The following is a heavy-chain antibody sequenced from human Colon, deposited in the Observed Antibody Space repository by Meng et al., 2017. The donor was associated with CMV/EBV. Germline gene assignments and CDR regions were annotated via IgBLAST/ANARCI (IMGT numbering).Heavy chain of an antibody. CDR1: GASITSGRYF. CDR3: ARLPNYYNSEGYYQWPQDLDYLDY. V-gene: IGHV4-39*07. Sequence: SETLSLTCTVSGASITSGRYFWTWIRQPPGKGLDSIGSIFHTGFTHYNPSLESLRGRVTISVDTSKNQFSLRLTSVTAADTAIYFCARLPNYYNSEGYYQWPQDLDYLDYWGQGKLVTVSS. J-gene: IGHJ4*02. CDR2: IFHTGFT. D-gene: IGHD3-22*01.